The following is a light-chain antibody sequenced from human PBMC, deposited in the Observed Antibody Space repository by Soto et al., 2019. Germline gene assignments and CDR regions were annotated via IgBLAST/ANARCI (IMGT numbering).Light chain of an antibody. Sequence: QSVLTQPRSVSGSPGQSVTISCTGTSSDVGGYDFVSWYHQHPGKAPKLTIYDVTKRPSWVPDRFSGARSGNSASLTISGLRAEDEADYYCCSYAGSYNLGVFGGGTKVTVL. V-gene: IGLV2-11*01. CDR1: SSDVGGYDF. CDR3: CSYAGSYNLGV. J-gene: IGLJ3*02. CDR2: DVT.